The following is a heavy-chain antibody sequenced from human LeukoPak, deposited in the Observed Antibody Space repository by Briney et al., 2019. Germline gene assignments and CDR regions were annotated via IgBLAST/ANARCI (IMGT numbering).Heavy chain of an antibody. CDR3: ARDSVAPLDYYMDV. V-gene: IGHV1-2*02. CDR1: GYTFTGYY. Sequence: ASVKVSCKASGYTFTGYYMHWVRQAPGQGLEWMGWINPNNGGTNYAQKFQGRVTMTRDTSITTAYMELSRLRSDDTAVYYCARDSVAPLDYYMDVWGKGTTVTVSS. CDR2: INPNNGGT. J-gene: IGHJ6*03. D-gene: IGHD2-15*01.